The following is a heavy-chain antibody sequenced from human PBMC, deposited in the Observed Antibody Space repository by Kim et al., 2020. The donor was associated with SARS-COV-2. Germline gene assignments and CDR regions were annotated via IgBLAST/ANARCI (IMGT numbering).Heavy chain of an antibody. V-gene: IGHV3-53*01. Sequence: GGSLRLSCAASGFTVSRNYMSWVRQAPGKGLEWVSVIYSGGSTYYADSVKGRFTIYRDNSKNTLYLQMNSLRAEDTAVYYCSRGLVGSSGGDGIDVWGQGPTVPVS. CDR3: SRGLVGSSGGDGIDV. D-gene: IGHD6-13*01. CDR2: IYSGGST. J-gene: IGHJ6*02. CDR1: GFTVSRNY.